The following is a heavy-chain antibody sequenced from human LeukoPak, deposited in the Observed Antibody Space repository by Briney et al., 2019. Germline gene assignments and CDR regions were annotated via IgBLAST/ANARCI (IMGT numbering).Heavy chain of an antibody. CDR1: GYTFTSYG. Sequence: ASVKVSCKASGYTFTSYGINWVRQAPGQGLEWMGWINPNSGGTNYAQKFQGRVTMTRDTSISTAYMELSRLRSDDTAVYYCARALCSGGSCYSGYYFDYWGQGTLVTVSS. CDR3: ARALCSGGSCYSGYYFDY. J-gene: IGHJ4*02. V-gene: IGHV1-2*02. CDR2: INPNSGGT. D-gene: IGHD2-15*01.